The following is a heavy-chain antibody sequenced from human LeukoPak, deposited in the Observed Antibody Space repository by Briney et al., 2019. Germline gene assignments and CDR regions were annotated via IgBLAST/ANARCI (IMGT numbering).Heavy chain of an antibody. Sequence: PSETLSLTCTVSGGSISSYYWSWIRQPSGKGLEWIGYIYYSGSTNYNPSLKSRVTISVDTPKNQFSLKLSSVTAADTAVYYCARSYCSSTSCYDYFDYWGQGTLVTVSS. CDR1: GGSISSYY. CDR2: IYYSGST. J-gene: IGHJ4*02. V-gene: IGHV4-59*01. CDR3: ARSYCSSTSCYDYFDY. D-gene: IGHD2-2*01.